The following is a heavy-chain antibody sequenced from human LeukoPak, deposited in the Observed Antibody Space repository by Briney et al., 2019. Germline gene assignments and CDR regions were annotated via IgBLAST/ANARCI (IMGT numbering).Heavy chain of an antibody. Sequence: SETLSLTCAVYGGSFSGYYWSWIRQPPGKGLEWIREINHCGRTNYNPSLKSRVTISVDSSKNQFSLKLSSVTAADTAVYYCAREGRITMVRGVISWGQGTLGTVSS. CDR3: AREGRITMVRGVIS. J-gene: IGHJ4*02. V-gene: IGHV4-34*01. CDR2: INHCGRT. D-gene: IGHD3-10*01. CDR1: GGSFSGYY.